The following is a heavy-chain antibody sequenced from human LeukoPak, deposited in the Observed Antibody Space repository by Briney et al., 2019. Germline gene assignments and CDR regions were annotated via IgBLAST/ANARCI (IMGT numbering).Heavy chain of an antibody. D-gene: IGHD6-13*01. Sequence: GGSLRLSCEVSGFTFTDYWMNWVRQAPGKGPEWVASIRQDGSEKTYVDSVKGRFTISRDNTKNSLSLQLNGLRAEDTAVYYCARGGTAAGLYFDLWGQGTLVTVSS. J-gene: IGHJ4*01. CDR1: GFTFTDYW. V-gene: IGHV3-7*04. CDR3: ARGGTAAGLYFDL. CDR2: IRQDGSEK.